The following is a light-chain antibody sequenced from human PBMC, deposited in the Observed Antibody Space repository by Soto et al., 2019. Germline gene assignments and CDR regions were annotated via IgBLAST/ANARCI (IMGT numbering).Light chain of an antibody. CDR1: QSLQHSNGYNY. Sequence: DIVMTQSPLSLPVTPGEPASISCRSSQSLQHSNGYNYLDWYLQKPGQSPQLLIYLGSHRASGVPDRFRGSASGTDFTLKITRVEAEDVGVYYCMEALQTPWTVRQGTKVDIK. J-gene: IGKJ1*01. CDR3: MEALQTPWT. CDR2: LGS. V-gene: IGKV2-28*01.